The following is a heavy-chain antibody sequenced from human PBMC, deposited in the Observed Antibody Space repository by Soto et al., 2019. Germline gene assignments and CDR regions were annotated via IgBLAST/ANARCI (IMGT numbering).Heavy chain of an antibody. V-gene: IGHV3-64D*09. CDR3: VKSFVPGEPSPFDY. D-gene: IGHD7-27*01. Sequence: GGSLRLSCSASGFTFSSYAMHWVRQAPGKGLEYVSDISSNGGSTYYADAVKGRFTISRDNAKNTLYLQMSRLRAEDTAVYYCVKSFVPGEPSPFDYWGQGTLVTVSS. CDR2: ISSNGGST. CDR1: GFTFSSYA. J-gene: IGHJ4*02.